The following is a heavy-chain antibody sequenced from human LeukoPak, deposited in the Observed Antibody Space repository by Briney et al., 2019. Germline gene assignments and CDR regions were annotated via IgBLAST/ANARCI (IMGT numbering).Heavy chain of an antibody. V-gene: IGHV3-33*03. Sequence: PGGSLRLSCAASGFTFSSYGMHWVRQAPGKGLEWVAVIWYDGSNKYYADSVKGRFTISRNNSKNTLYLQMNSLRAEDTALYYXXXXEGGKPYYFDYWGQGTLVTVSS. J-gene: IGHJ4*02. CDR3: XXXEGGKPYYFDY. CDR1: GFTFSSYG. D-gene: IGHD4-23*01. CDR2: IWYDGSNK.